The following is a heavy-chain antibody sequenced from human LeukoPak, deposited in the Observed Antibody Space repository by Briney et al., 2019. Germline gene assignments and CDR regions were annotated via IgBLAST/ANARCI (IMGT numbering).Heavy chain of an antibody. Sequence: ASVKVSCKASGYTFTSYYMHWVRQAPGQGLEWMGIINPSGGSTSYAQKFQGRVTMTTDTSTSTAYMELRSLRSDDTAVYYCARVPPWTLPRYYYYMDVWGKGTTVTISS. D-gene: IGHD1-1*01. V-gene: IGHV1-46*01. CDR2: INPSGGST. CDR3: ARVPPWTLPRYYYYMDV. J-gene: IGHJ6*03. CDR1: GYTFTSYY.